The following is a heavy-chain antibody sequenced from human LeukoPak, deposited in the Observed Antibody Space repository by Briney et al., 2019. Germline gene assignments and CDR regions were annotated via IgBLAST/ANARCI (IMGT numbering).Heavy chain of an antibody. Sequence: EASVKVSCKASGYTFTSYDINWVRQATGQGLEWMGWMNPNSGNTGYAQKFQGRVTMTRNTSISTAYMELSSLRSEDTAVYYCARYMVRGGHNWFDPWGQGTLVTVSS. J-gene: IGHJ5*02. CDR1: GYTFTSYD. V-gene: IGHV1-8*01. CDR2: MNPNSGNT. D-gene: IGHD3-10*01. CDR3: ARYMVRGGHNWFDP.